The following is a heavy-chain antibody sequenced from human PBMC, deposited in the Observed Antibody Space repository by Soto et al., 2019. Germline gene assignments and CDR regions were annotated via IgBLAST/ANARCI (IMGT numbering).Heavy chain of an antibody. CDR2: IYYSGST. V-gene: IGHV4-59*01. CDR1: GGSISSYY. Sequence: PSETLSLTCTVSGGSISSYYWSWIRQPPGKGLEWIGYIYYSGSTNYNPSLKSRVTISVDTSKNQFSLKLSSVTAADTAVYYCARGQKLRLGELSLDVNYPSYGTDVPGPAPTGTLSS. D-gene: IGHD3-16*02. J-gene: IGHJ6*02. CDR3: ARGQKLRLGELSLDVNYPSYGTDV.